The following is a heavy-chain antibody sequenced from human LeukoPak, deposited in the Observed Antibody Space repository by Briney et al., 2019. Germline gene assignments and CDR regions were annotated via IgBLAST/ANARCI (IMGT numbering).Heavy chain of an antibody. CDR1: GFTFSSYG. D-gene: IGHD3-3*01. CDR3: AKDRGITSERYYFDY. J-gene: IGHJ4*02. V-gene: IGHV3-30*18. CDR2: ISYDGSNK. Sequence: GGSLRLSCAASGFTFSSYGMHWVRQAPGKGLEWVAVISYDGSNKYYADSVKGRFTISRDNSKNTLYLQMNSLRAEDPAVYYCAKDRGITSERYYFDYWGQGTLVTVSS.